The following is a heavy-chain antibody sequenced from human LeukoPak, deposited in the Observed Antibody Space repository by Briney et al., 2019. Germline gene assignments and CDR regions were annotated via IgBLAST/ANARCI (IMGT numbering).Heavy chain of an antibody. CDR3: ARDVGLNWFDP. CDR2: IYYSGST. CDR1: GGSISSYY. V-gene: IGHV4-59*01. Sequence: SETLSLTCTVSGGSISSYYWSWIRQPPGKGLEWIGYIYYSGSTNYNPSLKSRVTISVDTSKNQFSLKLSSVTAADTAVYYCARDVGLNWFDPWGQGTLVTVSS. J-gene: IGHJ5*02.